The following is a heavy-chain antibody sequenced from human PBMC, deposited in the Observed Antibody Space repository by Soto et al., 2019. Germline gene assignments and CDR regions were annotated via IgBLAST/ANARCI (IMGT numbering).Heavy chain of an antibody. J-gene: IGHJ6*02. Sequence: GGSLRLSCAASGFTFSNAWMSWVRQAPGKGLEWVGRIKSKTDGGTTDYAAPVKGRFTISRDDSKNTLYLQMNSLKTEDTAVYYCTTAYYYGSXSYYNGPYYYYYYGMDVWGQGTTVTVSS. V-gene: IGHV3-15*01. CDR3: TTAYYYGSXSYYNGPYYYYYYGMDV. CDR1: GFTFSNAW. D-gene: IGHD3-10*01. CDR2: IKSKTDGGTT.